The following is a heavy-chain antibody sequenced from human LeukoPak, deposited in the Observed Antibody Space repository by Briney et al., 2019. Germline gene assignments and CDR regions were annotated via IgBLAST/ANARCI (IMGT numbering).Heavy chain of an antibody. CDR3: ARENSGSYREFDY. J-gene: IGHJ4*02. CDR2: IYTSGST. Sequence: SETLSLTCTVSSGSISSYYWSWIRQPAGKRLEWIGRIYTSGSTNYNASLKSRVSMSVDTSKNQFSLKLSSVTAADTAVFYCARENSGSYREFDYWGQGTLVTVSS. D-gene: IGHD1-26*01. CDR1: SGSISSYY. V-gene: IGHV4-4*07.